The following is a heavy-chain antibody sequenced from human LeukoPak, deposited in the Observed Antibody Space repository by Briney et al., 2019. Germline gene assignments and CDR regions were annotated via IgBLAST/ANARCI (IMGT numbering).Heavy chain of an antibody. CDR2: INHSGST. J-gene: IGHJ6*03. CDR3: ARVMLVGVTVDYMDV. D-gene: IGHD1-26*01. Sequence: PSETLSLTCAVYGAFFSGYYWSWIRQPPGKGLEWIGEINHSGSTNYNPSLKSRVNISVDTSKNQFSLKLSSVTAADTAVYYCARVMLVGVTVDYMDVWGKGTTVTVSS. CDR1: GAFFSGYY. V-gene: IGHV4-34*01.